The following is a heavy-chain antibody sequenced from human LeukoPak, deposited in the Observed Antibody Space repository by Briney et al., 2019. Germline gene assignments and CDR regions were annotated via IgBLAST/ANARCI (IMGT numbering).Heavy chain of an antibody. CDR2: IYTSGST. V-gene: IGHV4-61*02. J-gene: IGHJ3*02. CDR1: GGSISSGSYY. Sequence: PSQTLSLTCTVSGGSISSGSYYWSWIRQPAGKGLEWIGRIYTSGSTNYNPSLKSRVTISVDTSKNQFSLKLSSVTAADTAVYYCARGTRTIFGVTAHRPPAFDIWGQGTMVTVSS. CDR3: ARGTRTIFGVTAHRPPAFDI. D-gene: IGHD3-3*01.